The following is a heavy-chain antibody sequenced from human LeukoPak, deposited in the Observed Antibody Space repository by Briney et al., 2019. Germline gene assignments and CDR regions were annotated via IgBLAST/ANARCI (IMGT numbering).Heavy chain of an antibody. J-gene: IGHJ1*01. V-gene: IGHV3-30-3*01. Sequence: GGSLRLSCAASGLTFSSYAMHWVRQAPGKGLEWVAVISYDGSNKYYADSVKGRFTISRDNSKNTLYLQMNSLRAEDTAVYYCASTYCSSTSCYMEYGQHWGQGTLVTVSS. D-gene: IGHD2-2*02. CDR3: ASTYCSSTSCYMEYGQH. CDR2: ISYDGSNK. CDR1: GLTFSSYA.